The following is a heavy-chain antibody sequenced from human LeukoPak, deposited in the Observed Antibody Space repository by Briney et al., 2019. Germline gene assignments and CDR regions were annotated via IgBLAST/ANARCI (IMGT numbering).Heavy chain of an antibody. CDR1: GFTFSSYA. Sequence: PGGSLRLSCAASGFTFSSYAMSWVRQAPGKGLEWVSAISGSGGSTYYADSVKGRFTISRDNSKKTLYLQMNSLRAEDTAVYYCAKDFRITMIVVVIMGLFDYWGQGTLVTVSS. D-gene: IGHD3-22*01. CDR2: ISGSGGST. CDR3: AKDFRITMIVVVIMGLFDY. J-gene: IGHJ4*02. V-gene: IGHV3-23*01.